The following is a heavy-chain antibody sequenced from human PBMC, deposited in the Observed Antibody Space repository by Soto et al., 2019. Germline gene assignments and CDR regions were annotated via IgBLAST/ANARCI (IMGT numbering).Heavy chain of an antibody. CDR2: IYYRGNT. V-gene: IGHV4-39*01. CDR1: GDSINSDNYY. D-gene: IGHD3-9*01. J-gene: IGHJ4*02. CDR3: ARLEGLATISYYFDY. Sequence: QLQLQESGPGLVKPSETLSLTCSVSGDSINSDNYYWGWIRQPPGKGLEWIGSIYYRGNTYYNPSPKTRVTISLDKSKSQFSLKLNSVTAADSAVYFCARLEGLATISYYFDYWVQGTLVTVSS.